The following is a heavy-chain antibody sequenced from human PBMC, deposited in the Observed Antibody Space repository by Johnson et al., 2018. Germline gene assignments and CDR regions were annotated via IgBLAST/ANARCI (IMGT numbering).Heavy chain of an antibody. J-gene: IGHJ6*03. Sequence: QVQLQESGPGLVKPSETVSLTCTVSGGSISSYFWSWIRQPPGKGLEWIGYIYYSGSTKYNPSLKSRVTISVDTPNKQFSLKLRSVTAADPAVDYWAREYSASSALSRYGLHYDPYYTDVWGKGTTVTVSS. V-gene: IGHV4-59*01. CDR2: IYYSGST. D-gene: IGHD6-6*01. CDR1: GGSISSYF. CDR3: AREYSASSALSRYGLHYDPYYTDV.